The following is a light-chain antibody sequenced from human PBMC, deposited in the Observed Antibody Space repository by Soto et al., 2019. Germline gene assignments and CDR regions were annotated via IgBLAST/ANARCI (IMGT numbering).Light chain of an antibody. V-gene: IGLV2-8*01. Sequence: QSALTQPPSASGSPGQSVTISCTGTSSDVGGFKFVTWYQHHPGKAPRLLIYEVNKRPSGVPDRFSGSKSGNTASLTVSGLQGEDEADYYCSSYTSSSSWVFGGGTKLTVL. CDR1: SSDVGGFKF. CDR3: SSYTSSSSWV. CDR2: EVN. J-gene: IGLJ3*02.